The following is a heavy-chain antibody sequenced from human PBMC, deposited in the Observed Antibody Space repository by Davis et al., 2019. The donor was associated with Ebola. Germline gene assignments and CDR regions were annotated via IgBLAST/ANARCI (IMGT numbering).Heavy chain of an antibody. D-gene: IGHD3-10*01. Sequence: GESLKISCKGSGVSFTNYWIGWVRQMPGKGLESMGVIYPGDSDIRYNPTFQGQVTISADKSISTAYLQWNSLKASDTAMYYCARHGAEGGALWFGDPKPRYYSGMDVWGQGTMVTVSS. J-gene: IGHJ6*02. V-gene: IGHV5-51*01. CDR2: IYPGDSDI. CDR3: ARHGAEGGALWFGDPKPRYYSGMDV. CDR1: GVSFTNYW.